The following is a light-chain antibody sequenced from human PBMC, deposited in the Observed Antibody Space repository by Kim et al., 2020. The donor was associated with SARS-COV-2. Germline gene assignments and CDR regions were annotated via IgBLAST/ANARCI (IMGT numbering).Light chain of an antibody. Sequence: SYELTQPPSVSVSPGQTASITCSGDKLGDKYACWYQQKPGQSPVLVIYQDSKRPSGIPERFSGSNSGNTATLTISGTRARVGAAYYCQGWDSLRVFVEGT. CDR3: QGWDSLRV. CDR1: KLGDKY. CDR2: QDS. J-gene: IGLJ3*02. V-gene: IGLV3-1*01.